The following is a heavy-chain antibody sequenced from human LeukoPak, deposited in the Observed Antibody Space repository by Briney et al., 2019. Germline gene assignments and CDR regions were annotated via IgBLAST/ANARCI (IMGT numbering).Heavy chain of an antibody. CDR1: GFAFSSYW. CDR2: IKQDGSEK. CDR3: ASTYCGGDCYWVDY. J-gene: IGHJ4*02. Sequence: GGSLRLSCAASGFAFSSYWMSWVRQAPGRGLEWVANIKQDGSEKYYVDSVKGRFTISRDNAKSSLYLQMNSLRAEDTAVYYCASTYCGGDCYWVDYWGQGTLVIVSS. V-gene: IGHV3-7*01. D-gene: IGHD2-21*01.